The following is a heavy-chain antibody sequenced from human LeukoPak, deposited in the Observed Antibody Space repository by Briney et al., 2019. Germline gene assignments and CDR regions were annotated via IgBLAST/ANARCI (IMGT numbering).Heavy chain of an antibody. CDR1: GYSISSGYY. Sequence: PSETLSLTCTVSGYSISSGYYWGWIRQPPGKGLEWIGSIYYSGSTYYNPSLKSRVTISVDTSKNQFSLKLSSVTAADTAVYYCARHGLAYYYDSSSPRWFDPWGQGTLVTVSS. V-gene: IGHV4-38-2*02. D-gene: IGHD3-22*01. CDR2: IYYSGST. CDR3: ARHGLAYYYDSSSPRWFDP. J-gene: IGHJ5*02.